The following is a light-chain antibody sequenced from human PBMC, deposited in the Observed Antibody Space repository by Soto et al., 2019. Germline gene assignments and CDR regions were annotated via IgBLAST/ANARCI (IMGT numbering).Light chain of an antibody. CDR2: DVS. V-gene: IGLV2-8*01. CDR1: NSDVGTYNY. Sequence: QSALTQPPSASGSPGQSVTITCTGTNSDVGTYNYVSWYQHHPGKAPKFLIYDVSMRPFGVPDRFSGSKSGNTASLTVSGLQDEDEEDYHCSAHAGSITVVFGGGTKLTVL. J-gene: IGLJ2*01. CDR3: SAHAGSITVV.